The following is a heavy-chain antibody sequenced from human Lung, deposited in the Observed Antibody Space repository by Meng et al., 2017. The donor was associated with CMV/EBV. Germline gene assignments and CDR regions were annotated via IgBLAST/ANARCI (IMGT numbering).Heavy chain of an antibody. D-gene: IGHD2-2*01. V-gene: IGHV3-30*02. Sequence: SCAASGFTFSSYGMHXVRQAPGKGLEWVAFIRYDGSNKYYADSVKGRFTISRDNSKNTLYLQMNGLRAEDTAVYYCAKVVRLGYCSSTSCPARSYYYYGMDVWXQGNXVTVSS. CDR2: IRYDGSNK. CDR1: GFTFSSYG. J-gene: IGHJ6*02. CDR3: AKVVRLGYCSSTSCPARSYYYYGMDV.